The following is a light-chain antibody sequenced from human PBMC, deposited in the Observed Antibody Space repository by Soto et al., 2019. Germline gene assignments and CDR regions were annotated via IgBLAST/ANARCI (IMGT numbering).Light chain of an antibody. J-gene: IGKJ4*01. CDR2: MLS. Sequence: IVLTQAPLSLPVIPGEAASISCRSSQSLFDRDDGKTYLDWYLQRTGQSPQLLIYMLSHRASGVPDRFSGSGSDTDFTLKISRVEPEDVGVYYCMQRMKFPLTFGGGTKVEIK. V-gene: IGKV2-40*01. CDR1: QSLFDRDDGKTY. CDR3: MQRMKFPLT.